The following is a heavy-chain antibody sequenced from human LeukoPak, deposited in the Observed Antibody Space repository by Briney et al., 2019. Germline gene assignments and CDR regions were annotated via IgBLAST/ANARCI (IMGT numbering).Heavy chain of an antibody. CDR1: GFTFSDYY. J-gene: IGHJ4*02. CDR2: ISSSGSTI. Sequence: GGSLRLSCAASGFTFSDYYMSWIRQAPGKGLEWVSYISSSGSTIYCADSVKGRFTISRDNAKNSLYLQMNSLRAEDTAVYYCARDVLRFLEWLPYFDYWGQGTLVTVSS. V-gene: IGHV3-11*01. D-gene: IGHD3-3*01. CDR3: ARDVLRFLEWLPYFDY.